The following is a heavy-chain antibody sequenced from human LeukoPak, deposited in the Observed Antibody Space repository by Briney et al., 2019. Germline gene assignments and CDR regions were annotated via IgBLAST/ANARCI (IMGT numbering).Heavy chain of an antibody. CDR3: ARTLGHYDSSGYLDWYFDL. Sequence: PSETLSLTCAVYGGSFSGYYWSWIRQPPGKGLEWIGEINHSGSTNYNPSLKSRVTISVDTSKNQFSLKLSSVTAADTAVYYCARTLGHYDSSGYLDWYFDLWGRGTLVTVSS. V-gene: IGHV4-34*01. D-gene: IGHD3-22*01. J-gene: IGHJ2*01. CDR2: INHSGST. CDR1: GGSFSGYY.